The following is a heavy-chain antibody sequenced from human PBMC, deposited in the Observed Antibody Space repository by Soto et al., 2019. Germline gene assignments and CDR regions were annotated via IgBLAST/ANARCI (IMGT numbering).Heavy chain of an antibody. CDR2: ISGRGGST. J-gene: IGHJ4*02. CDR1: GFTFSSYA. D-gene: IGHD5-12*01. CDR3: AKDRLGYIVATTDY. Sequence: VQLLESGGGLVQPGGSLRLSCAASGFTFSSYAMSWVRQAPGKGLEWVSGISGRGGSTYYADSVKGRFTISRDNSKNTLYVQMNSLRAEDTAVYYCAKDRLGYIVATTDYWGQGTLVTVSS. V-gene: IGHV3-23*01.